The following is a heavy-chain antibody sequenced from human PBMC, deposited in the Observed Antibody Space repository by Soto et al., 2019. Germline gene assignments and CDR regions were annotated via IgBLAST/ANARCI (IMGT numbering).Heavy chain of an antibody. D-gene: IGHD3-22*01. CDR2: ISSSSSYI. V-gene: IGHV3-21*01. J-gene: IGHJ4*02. CDR1: GFTFSSYS. CDR3: AGDRVWGDSSGHSNSGLDY. Sequence: EVQLVESGGGLVKPGGSLRLSCAASGFTFSSYSMNWVRQAPGKGLEWVSSISSSSSYIYYADSVKGRFTISRDNAKNSLYLQMNSLRAEDTAVYYCAGDRVWGDSSGHSNSGLDYWGQGTLVTVSS.